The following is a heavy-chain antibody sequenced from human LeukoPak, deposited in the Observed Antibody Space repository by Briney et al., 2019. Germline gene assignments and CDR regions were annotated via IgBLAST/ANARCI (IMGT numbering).Heavy chain of an antibody. CDR3: ARGAAGDDYNPYYFDS. CDR2: VYYSGST. J-gene: IGHJ4*02. CDR1: GGSIRRYY. Sequence: SETLSLTCTVSGGSIRRYYWSWIRQPPGKGLEWIGYVYYSGSTNYNPSLKSRVTISIDTSKNQFSLKLSSVTAADTAMYYCARGAAGDDYNPYYFDSWGQGTLVTVPS. V-gene: IGHV4-59*01. D-gene: IGHD5-24*01.